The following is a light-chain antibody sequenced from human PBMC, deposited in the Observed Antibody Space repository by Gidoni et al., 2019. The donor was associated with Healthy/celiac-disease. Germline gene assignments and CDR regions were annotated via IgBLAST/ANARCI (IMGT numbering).Light chain of an antibody. J-gene: IGKJ1*01. CDR2: DAS. CDR3: QQYNSYPWT. CDR1: QSISSW. Sequence: IQMTPSPSTLSASVGDRVTITCRASQSISSWLAWYQQKPGKAPKLLIYDASSLESGVPSRFSGSGSGTEFTLTISSLQPDDFATYYCQQYNSYPWTFXXXTKVEIK. V-gene: IGKV1-5*01.